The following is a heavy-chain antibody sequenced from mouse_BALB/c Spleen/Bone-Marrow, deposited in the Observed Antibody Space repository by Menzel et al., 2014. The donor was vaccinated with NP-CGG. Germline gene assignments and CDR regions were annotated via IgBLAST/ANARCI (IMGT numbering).Heavy chain of an antibody. CDR2: INPSTGYT. V-gene: IGHV1-7*01. CDR3: AFGSSYRYYFDY. CDR1: GYTFTSYW. D-gene: IGHD1-1*01. Sequence: QVRLQQSGAELAKPGASVKMSCKASGYTFTSYWMRWVKQRPGQGLEWIGYINPSTGYTEYNQKFKDKATLTADKSSSTAYMQLSSLTSEDSAVYYCAFGSSYRYYFDYWGQGTTLTVSS. J-gene: IGHJ2*01.